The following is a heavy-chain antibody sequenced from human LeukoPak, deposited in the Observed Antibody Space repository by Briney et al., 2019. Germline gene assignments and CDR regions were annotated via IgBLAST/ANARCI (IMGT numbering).Heavy chain of an antibody. V-gene: IGHV1-18*01. CDR1: GYTFSNFG. CDR2: ISGNNDNP. J-gene: IGHJ4*02. D-gene: IGHD3-16*01. CDR3: ARDGTYTDDY. Sequence: GASVTVSCTASGYTFSNFGINWVRQAPGQGREWMGWISGNNDNPNYEQKFQGRFALTTDSSTSTAYMELRNLRSDDTAVYFCARDGTYTDDYWGQGTLVTVSS.